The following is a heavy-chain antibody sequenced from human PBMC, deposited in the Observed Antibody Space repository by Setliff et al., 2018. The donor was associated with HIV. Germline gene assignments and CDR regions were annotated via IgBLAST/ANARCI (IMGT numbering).Heavy chain of an antibody. D-gene: IGHD2-2*01. V-gene: IGHV3-66*04. Sequence: GGSLRLSCAVSGFSVSNKYMTWVRQAPGKGLEWVSIIYSDDYTYYADSIKGRFTISRDSSKNTLYLQMTSLRAEDTAVYYCARRAYRSSTTCFDFWGQGTLVTVSS. J-gene: IGHJ4*02. CDR1: GFSVSNKY. CDR2: IYSDDYT. CDR3: ARRAYRSSTTCFDF.